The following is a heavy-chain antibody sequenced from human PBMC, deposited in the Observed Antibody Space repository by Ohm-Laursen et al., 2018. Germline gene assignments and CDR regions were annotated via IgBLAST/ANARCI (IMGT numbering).Heavy chain of an antibody. Sequence: SQTLSLTCTVSGGSISSGGYYWSWVRHHPGKGLEWIGYIYYTGSTYYNPSLKGQVIISLDTSKNQFSLKLSSVTAADTAVYYCARGVAATEHFDYWGQGTLVTVSS. CDR3: ARGVAATEHFDY. CDR1: GGSISSGGYY. J-gene: IGHJ4*02. V-gene: IGHV4-31*01. CDR2: IYYTGST. D-gene: IGHD2-15*01.